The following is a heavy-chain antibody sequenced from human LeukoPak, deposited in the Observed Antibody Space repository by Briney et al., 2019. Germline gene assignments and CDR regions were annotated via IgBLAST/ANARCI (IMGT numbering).Heavy chain of an antibody. D-gene: IGHD3-22*01. V-gene: IGHV1-18*01. CDR1: GYTFTSYG. J-gene: IGHJ4*02. Sequence: GASVKVSCKASGYTFTSYGISWVRQAPGQGLEWMGWISAYNGNTNYAQKLQGRVTMTTDTSTSTAYMELSSLRSEDTAVYYCARGLPGYYDSSGYYFDYWGQGTLVTVSS. CDR3: ARGLPGYYDSSGYYFDY. CDR2: ISAYNGNT.